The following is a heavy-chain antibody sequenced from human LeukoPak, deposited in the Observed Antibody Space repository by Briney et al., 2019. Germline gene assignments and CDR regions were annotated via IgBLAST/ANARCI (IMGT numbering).Heavy chain of an antibody. D-gene: IGHD1-14*01. CDR1: GGTFSSYA. J-gene: IGHJ4*02. Sequence: SVKVSCKASGGTFSSYAISWVRQAPGQGLEWMGRIIPILGIANYAQKFQGRVTITADKSTSKAYMELSSLRSEDTAVYYCARANWNHIYFDYWGQGTLVTVSS. CDR2: IIPILGIA. CDR3: ARANWNHIYFDY. V-gene: IGHV1-69*04.